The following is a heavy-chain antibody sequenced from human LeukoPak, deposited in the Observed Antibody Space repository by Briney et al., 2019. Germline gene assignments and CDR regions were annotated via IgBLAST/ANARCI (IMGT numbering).Heavy chain of an antibody. J-gene: IGHJ4*02. CDR1: GFTFNRYW. V-gene: IGHV3-74*01. D-gene: IGHD4-17*01. CDR2: ISSDGSNT. Sequence: GGSLRLSCAASGFTFNRYWMHWVRQAPGKGLVWVSRISSDGSNTNYADSVEGRFTISRDNAENTLYLQMDSLTAEDTAVYFCVSRNYGSSPFVYWGQGTLVTVSS. CDR3: VSRNYGSSPFVY.